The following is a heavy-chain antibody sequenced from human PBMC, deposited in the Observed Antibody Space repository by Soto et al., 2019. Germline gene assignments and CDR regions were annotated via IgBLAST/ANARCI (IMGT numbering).Heavy chain of an antibody. CDR2: IYYSGST. J-gene: IGHJ5*02. D-gene: IGHD4-17*01. CDR3: ARAYDWFDH. V-gene: IGHV4-59*01. CDR1: GDSISSSY. Sequence: SETLSLTCSVSGDSISSSYWSWIRQPPGKGLEWIGYIYYSGSTNYNPSLKSRVTISLDTSKNQFSLKVSSVTAADTAVYYCARAYDWFDHWGQGTLVAVS.